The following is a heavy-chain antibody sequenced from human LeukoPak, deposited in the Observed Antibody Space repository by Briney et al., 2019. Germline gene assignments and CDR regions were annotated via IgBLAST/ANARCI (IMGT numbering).Heavy chain of an antibody. CDR1: GFTFNIYA. V-gene: IGHV3-23*01. D-gene: IGHD3-10*01. J-gene: IGHJ4*02. CDR3: AKDPAYYYGSGSYYIY. Sequence: GGSLRLSCAASGFTFNIYAMSWVRQAPGKGLEWVSAISGSGGSTYYADSVKGRFTISRDNSKNTLYLQMNSLRAEDTAVYYCAKDPAYYYGSGSYYIYWGQGTLVTVSS. CDR2: ISGSGGST.